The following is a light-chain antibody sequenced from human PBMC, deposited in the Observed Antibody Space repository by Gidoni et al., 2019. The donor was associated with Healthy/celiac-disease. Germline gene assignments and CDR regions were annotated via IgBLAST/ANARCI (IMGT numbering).Light chain of an antibody. CDR1: KLGDKY. CDR3: QAWDSSTPVV. CDR2: QDT. J-gene: IGLJ2*01. Sequence: SYELTQPPSVSVSPGQTASITCSGDKLGDKYASWYQQKPGQSPVLVIYQDTKRPSGLPERFSGSNSGNTATLTISGTQAMDEGDYYCQAWDSSTPVVFGGGTKLTVL. V-gene: IGLV3-1*01.